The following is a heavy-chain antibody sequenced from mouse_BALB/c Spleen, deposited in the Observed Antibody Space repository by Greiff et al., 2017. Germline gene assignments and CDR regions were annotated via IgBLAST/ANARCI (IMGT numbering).Heavy chain of an antibody. V-gene: IGHV1-4*02. CDR2: INPSSGYT. CDR1: GYTFTSYT. Sequence: QVQLQQSAAELARPGASVKMSCKASGYTFTSYTMHWVKQRPGQGLEWIGYINPSSGYTEYNQKFKDKTTLTADKSSSTAYMQLSSLTSEDSVVYYCARKIYYGNFFYAMDDWGQGTSVTVSS. D-gene: IGHD2-1*01. J-gene: IGHJ4*01. CDR3: ARKIYYGNFFYAMDD.